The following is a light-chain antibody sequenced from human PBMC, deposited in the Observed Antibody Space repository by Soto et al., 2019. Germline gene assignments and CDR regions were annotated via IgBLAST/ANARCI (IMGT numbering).Light chain of an antibody. Sequence: EIVMTQSPATLSVSPGERATLSCRASQSVSSKLAWYQQKPGQAPRLLIYGASTRATGIPARFSGSGSGTDFTLTISSLQSEDGAVYYCHQYNNWPLTFGGGTKVEIK. J-gene: IGKJ4*01. CDR3: HQYNNWPLT. V-gene: IGKV3-15*01. CDR1: QSVSSK. CDR2: GAS.